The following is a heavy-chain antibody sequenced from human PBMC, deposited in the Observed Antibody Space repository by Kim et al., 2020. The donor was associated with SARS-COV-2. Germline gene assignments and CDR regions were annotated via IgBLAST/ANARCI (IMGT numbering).Heavy chain of an antibody. CDR2: ISGSGDST. CDR3: ASPMEYWSDSSALSS. CDR1: GFTFSSSA. Sequence: GGSLRLSCVASGFTFSSSAITWVRQAPGKGLVWVSAISGSGDSTYYADSAKGRFTISRDNSKNTLYLQMDSLRAEDTAVYFCASPMEYWSDSSALSSWAQGTLVTVSS. V-gene: IGHV3-23*01. D-gene: IGHD3-22*01. J-gene: IGHJ5*02.